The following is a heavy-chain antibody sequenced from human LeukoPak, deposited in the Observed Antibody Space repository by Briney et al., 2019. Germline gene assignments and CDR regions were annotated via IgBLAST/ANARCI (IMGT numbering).Heavy chain of an antibody. CDR2: IRYDGSNK. V-gene: IGHV3-30*02. CDR1: GFTFSSYG. J-gene: IGHJ1*01. CDR3: AKSRLYSNYGGTLQH. D-gene: IGHD4-11*01. Sequence: GGSLRLSCAASGFTFSSYGMHWVRQAPGKGLEWVAFIRYDGSNKYYADSVKGRFTISRDNSKNTLYLQMNSLRAEDTAVYYCAKSRLYSNYGGTLQHWGQGTLVTVSS.